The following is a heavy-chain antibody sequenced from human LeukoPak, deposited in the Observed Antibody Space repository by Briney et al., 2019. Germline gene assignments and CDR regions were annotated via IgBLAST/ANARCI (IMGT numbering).Heavy chain of an antibody. J-gene: IGHJ4*02. Sequence: GGSLRLSCAVSGFTFTDYWMNWVRQAPGKGLEWVASIRQDGGEKSYVDSVKGRFTISRDNAKNSLYLQMNSLRAEDTALYYCARRYYYGSGSYYVDYWGQGTLVTVSS. V-gene: IGHV3-7*03. CDR2: IRQDGGEK. D-gene: IGHD3-10*01. CDR3: ARRYYYGSGSYYVDY. CDR1: GFTFTDYW.